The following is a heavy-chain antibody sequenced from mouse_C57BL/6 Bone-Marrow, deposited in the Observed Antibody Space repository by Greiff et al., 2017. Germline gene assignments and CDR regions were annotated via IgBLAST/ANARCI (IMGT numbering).Heavy chain of an antibody. V-gene: IGHV5-4*01. CDR2: ISDGGSYT. CDR3: ARNDSFDY. D-gene: IGHD2-12*01. CDR1: GFTFSSYA. J-gene: IGHJ2*01. Sequence: DVHLVESGGGLVKPGGSLKLSCAASGFTFSSYAMSWVRQTPEQRLEWVATISDGGSYTYYPDNVKGRFTISRDNAKNNLYLQMSHLKSEDTAMYYCARNDSFDYWGQGTTLTVSS.